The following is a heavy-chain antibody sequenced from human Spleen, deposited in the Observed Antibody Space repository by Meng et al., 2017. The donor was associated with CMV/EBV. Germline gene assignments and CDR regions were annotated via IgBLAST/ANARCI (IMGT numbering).Heavy chain of an antibody. CDR1: GGNLRSYA. CDR2: IIPIFRTT. CDR3: ARAPAAMQIWFDP. V-gene: IGHV1-69*05. D-gene: IGHD2-2*01. Sequence: KASGGNLRSYALSWSRQAPGQGLEWMGRIIPIFRTTDYAQKFQGRVTITTDESTNTTYMELSSLRSDDTAIYYCARAPAAMQIWFDPWGQGTLVTVSS. J-gene: IGHJ5*02.